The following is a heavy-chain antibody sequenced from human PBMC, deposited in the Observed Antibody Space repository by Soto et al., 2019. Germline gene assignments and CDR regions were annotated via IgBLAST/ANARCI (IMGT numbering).Heavy chain of an antibody. Sequence: KASETLSLTCTVSGGSISSGGYYWSWIRQHPGKGLEWIGYIYYSGSTYYNPSLKSRVTISVDTSKNQFSLKLSSVTAADTAVYYCARERVAATPGYYGMDVWGQGTTVTVSS. CDR2: IYYSGST. CDR1: GGSISSGGYY. CDR3: ARERVAATPGYYGMDV. V-gene: IGHV4-31*03. J-gene: IGHJ6*02. D-gene: IGHD2-15*01.